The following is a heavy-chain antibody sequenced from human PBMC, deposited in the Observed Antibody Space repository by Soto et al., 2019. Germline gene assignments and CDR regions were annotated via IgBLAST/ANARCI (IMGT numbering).Heavy chain of an antibody. CDR1: GGSVNSVTYY. J-gene: IGHJ5*01. D-gene: IGHD2-21*01. CDR2: IFYDGTT. CDR3: GRGEHMIMPRYLGS. V-gene: IGHV4-31*03. Sequence: LSLPYTVSGGSVNSVTYYWNWIRQHPGKGLEWIGYIFYDGTTYYNPSFKSRVSISVDTSQNQFSLKVNSMTAADTAVYFCGRGEHMIMPRYLGSCGQRTLRTGSS.